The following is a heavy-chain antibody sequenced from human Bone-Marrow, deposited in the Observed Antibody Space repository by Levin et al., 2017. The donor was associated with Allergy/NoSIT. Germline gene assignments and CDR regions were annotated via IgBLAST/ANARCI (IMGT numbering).Heavy chain of an antibody. CDR1: GDSISTSDYY. V-gene: IGHV4-39*07. J-gene: IGHJ6*02. Sequence: PSETLSLTCSVSGDSISTSDYYWGWIRQSPGKGLEWIGSINYSGTTSSTPSLKSRVTISVDTSKNQISLNLRSVNAADTAVYYCARDPQGVNQFYGMDVWGQGTPVTVSS. CDR2: INYSGTT. CDR3: ARDPQGVNQFYGMDV. D-gene: IGHD3-10*01.